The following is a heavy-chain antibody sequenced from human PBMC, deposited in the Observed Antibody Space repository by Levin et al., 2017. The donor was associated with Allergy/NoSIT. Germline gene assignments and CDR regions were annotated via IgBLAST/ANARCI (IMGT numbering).Heavy chain of an antibody. CDR2: IYNNGRT. D-gene: IGHD1-26*01. V-gene: IGHV4-30-4*01. J-gene: IGHJ3*01. CDR3: TRLVSLEGATSRDAFDV. CDR1: GGTIRNGDYF. Sequence: SQTLSLTCTFSGGTIRNGDYFWTWIRQPPGKGLEWIGHIYNNGRTDYNAALQSRVTISVDTSKDQFFLKLDSVTAADTAVYFCTRLVSLEGATSRDAFDVWGQGTMVTISS.